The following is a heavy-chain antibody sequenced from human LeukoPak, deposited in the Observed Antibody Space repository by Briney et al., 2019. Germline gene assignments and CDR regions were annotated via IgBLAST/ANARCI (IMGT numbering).Heavy chain of an antibody. V-gene: IGHV1-18*01. Sequence: ASVKVSCKASGYTFTSYGISWVRLAPGHGLEWMGWISAYNGNRRYEKKLQGRVTMTTDTATSTAYMELSSLRADDTAVYYCARDRWGVNYYQYMDVWGKGTTVTVSS. CDR2: ISAYNGNR. CDR3: ARDRWGVNYYQYMDV. J-gene: IGHJ6*03. CDR1: GYTFTSYG. D-gene: IGHD3-10*01.